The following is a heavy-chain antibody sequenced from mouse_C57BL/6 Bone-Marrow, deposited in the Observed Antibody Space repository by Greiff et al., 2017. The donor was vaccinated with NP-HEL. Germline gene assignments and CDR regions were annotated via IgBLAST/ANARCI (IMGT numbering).Heavy chain of an antibody. CDR1: GYTFTSYW. D-gene: IGHD2-5*01. CDR2: IYPGNSDT. J-gene: IGHJ3*01. Sequence: VQLQQSGTVLARPGASVKMSCKTSGYTFTSYWMHWVKQRPGQGLEWIGAIYPGNSDTSYNQKFKGKAKLTAVTSASTAYMELSSLTNEDSAVYYCTQAYSNYVAWFAYWGQGTLVTVSA. CDR3: TQAYSNYVAWFAY. V-gene: IGHV1-5*01.